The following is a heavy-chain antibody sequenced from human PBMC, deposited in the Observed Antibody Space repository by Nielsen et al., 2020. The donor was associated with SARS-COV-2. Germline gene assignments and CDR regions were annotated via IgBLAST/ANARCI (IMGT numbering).Heavy chain of an antibody. J-gene: IGHJ6*02. V-gene: IGHV4-59*01. CDR2: IYYSGST. D-gene: IGHD2-21*02. Sequence: RQAPGKGLEWIGYIYYSGSTNYNPSLKSRVTISVDTSKNQFSLKLSSVTAADTAVYYCARDPGATYCGGDCYLLEGGMDVWGQGTTVTVSS. CDR3: ARDPGATYCGGDCYLLEGGMDV.